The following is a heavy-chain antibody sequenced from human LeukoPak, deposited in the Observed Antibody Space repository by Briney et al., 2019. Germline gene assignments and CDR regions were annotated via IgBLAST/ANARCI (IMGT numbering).Heavy chain of an antibody. CDR3: AKVPSSWYYFDY. CDR1: GFTFSSYA. CDR2: ISGSGGST. V-gene: IGHV3-23*01. D-gene: IGHD6-13*01. Sequence: GSLRLSCAASGFTFSSYAMSWVRQAPGKGLEWVSAISGSGGSTYYADSVKGRFTISRDNSKSTLYLQMNSLRAEDTAVYYCAKVPSSWYYFDYWGQGTLVTVSS. J-gene: IGHJ4*02.